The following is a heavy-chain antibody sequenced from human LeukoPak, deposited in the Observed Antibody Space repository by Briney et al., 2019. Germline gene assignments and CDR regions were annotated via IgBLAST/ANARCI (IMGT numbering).Heavy chain of an antibody. CDR3: PRETYGSGWSR. J-gene: IGHJ3*01. V-gene: IGHV1-69*13. CDR1: VGTFSRYA. D-gene: IGHD6-19*01. Sequence: SVNVSYKASVGTFSRYAISLVRLAPGQGLEWIGGFKPIFGTQNYAQKLQGSVTIPADEYTSTAYMELGSLGSEGTAVYYCPRETYGSGWSRWRQGTMVSVP. CDR2: FKPIFGTQ.